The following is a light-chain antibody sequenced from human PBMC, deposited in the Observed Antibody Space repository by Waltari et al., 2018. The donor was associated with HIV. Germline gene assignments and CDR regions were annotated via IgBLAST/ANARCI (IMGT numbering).Light chain of an antibody. Sequence: QSVLTQPPSVSAAPGQKVTISCSGSSSNIGNNYVSWYQQLPGPAPKLLIYDNNKRPSGIPDRFSGSKSGTSATLGITGLQTGDEADYYCGTWDSGLSAVVFGGGTKLTVL. CDR1: SSNIGNNY. J-gene: IGLJ2*01. V-gene: IGLV1-51*01. CDR2: DNN. CDR3: GTWDSGLSAVV.